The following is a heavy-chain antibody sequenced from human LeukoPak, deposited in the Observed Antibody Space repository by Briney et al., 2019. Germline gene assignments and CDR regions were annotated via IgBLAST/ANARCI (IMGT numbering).Heavy chain of an antibody. J-gene: IGHJ4*02. CDR1: GGSFSGYY. V-gene: IGHV4-34*01. D-gene: IGHD3-10*01. Sequence: SETLSLTCAVYGGSFSGYYWSWIRQPPGKGLEWIGEINHSGSTNYNPSLKSRVTISVDTSKNQFSLKLSSVTAADTAVYYCARLPLGAFGEVLNFDSWGQGILVTVSS. CDR3: ARLPLGAFGEVLNFDS. CDR2: INHSGST.